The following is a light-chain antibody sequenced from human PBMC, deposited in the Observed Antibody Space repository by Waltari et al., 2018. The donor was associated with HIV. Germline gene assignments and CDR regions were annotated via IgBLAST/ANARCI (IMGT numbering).Light chain of an antibody. Sequence: QSALTQPPSASGSPGQSVTIPCTGTSSDVGGHNSVSCYQQHPGKAPQAMIYEVSKRPSGVPDRFSGSKSGNTASLTVSGLQAEDEADYYCSSYAGSNNVVFGGGTKLTV. CDR3: SSYAGSNNVV. CDR2: EVS. CDR1: SSDVGGHNS. J-gene: IGLJ2*01. V-gene: IGLV2-8*01.